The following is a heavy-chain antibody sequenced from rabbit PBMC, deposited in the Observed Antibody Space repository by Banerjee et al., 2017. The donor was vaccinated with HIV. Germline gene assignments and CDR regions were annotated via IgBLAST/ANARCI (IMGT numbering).Heavy chain of an antibody. V-gene: IGHV1S45*01. Sequence: QEVLEESGGGLVQPEGLPTLSCKASVSFFSDNSVMCWVRPAPRKVLDWTACFNAIGGKPVYASWAKGRFTISRTTSTTVTLQMTSLTAADTATYFCARDSAGSFSSYGMDLWGPGTLVTVS. CDR2: FNAIGGKP. J-gene: IGHJ6*01. D-gene: IGHD4-2*01. CDR1: VSFFSDNSV. CDR3: ARDSAGSFSSYGMDL.